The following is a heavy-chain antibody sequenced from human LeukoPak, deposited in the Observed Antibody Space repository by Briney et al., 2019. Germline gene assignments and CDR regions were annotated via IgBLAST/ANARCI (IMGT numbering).Heavy chain of an antibody. CDR1: GFNSRSYV. V-gene: IGHV3-30-3*01. Sequence: TGGSLRLSCVVSGFNSRSYVMHWVRQAPGKGLEWVAVISDDGSSKDYSDSVRGRVTISRDNSKNTVYLEMNSLRAEDTAVYYCAREWELRLFDYWGQGTLVTVSS. CDR3: AREWELRLFDY. J-gene: IGHJ4*02. CDR2: ISDDGSSK. D-gene: IGHD1-26*01.